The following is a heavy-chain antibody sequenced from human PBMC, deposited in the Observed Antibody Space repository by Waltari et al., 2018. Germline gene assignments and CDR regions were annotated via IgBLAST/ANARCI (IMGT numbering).Heavy chain of an antibody. Sequence: QVQLQESGPGLVKPSQTLSLTCTVSGGSISSGAYYWSWIRQPPGKGLEWFGYIHYSGSTYYTPSLKSRVTISVDTSKNQFSLKLSSVTAADTAVYYCARATRNSYYYGTGSYQGGGAVDIWGQGTMVTVSS. CDR3: ARATRNSYYYGTGSYQGGGAVDI. D-gene: IGHD3-10*01. J-gene: IGHJ3*02. CDR1: GGSISSGAYY. V-gene: IGHV4-30-4*08. CDR2: IHYSGST.